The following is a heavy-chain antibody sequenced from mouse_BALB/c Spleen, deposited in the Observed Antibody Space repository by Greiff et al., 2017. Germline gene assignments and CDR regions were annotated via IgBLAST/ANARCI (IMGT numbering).Heavy chain of an antibody. CDR2: ISTYYGDA. J-gene: IGHJ4*01. CDR1: GYTFTDYA. V-gene: IGHV1S137*01. Sequence: QVQLQQSGAELVRPGVSVKISCKGSGYTFTDYAMHWVKQSHAKSLEWIGVISTYYGDASYNQKFKGKATMTVDKSSSTAYMELARLTSEDSAIYYCARKDYGNYGGYAMDYWGQGTSVTVSS. D-gene: IGHD2-1*01. CDR3: ARKDYGNYGGYAMDY.